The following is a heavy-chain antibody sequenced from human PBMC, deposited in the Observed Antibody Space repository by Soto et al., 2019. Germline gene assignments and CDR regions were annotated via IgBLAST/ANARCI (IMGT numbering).Heavy chain of an antibody. CDR3: ARNRYVTYYGMDV. V-gene: IGHV3-53*01. J-gene: IGHJ6*02. CDR2: IYSGGST. CDR1: GLTVSSNY. D-gene: IGHD3-16*01. Sequence: GGSLRLSCAVSGLTVSSNYMYWVRQAPGKGLEWVSVIYSGGSTYYADSVKGRFTISRDNSKNTLYLQMNSLRAEDTAVYYCARNRYVTYYGMDVWGQGTTVTVSS.